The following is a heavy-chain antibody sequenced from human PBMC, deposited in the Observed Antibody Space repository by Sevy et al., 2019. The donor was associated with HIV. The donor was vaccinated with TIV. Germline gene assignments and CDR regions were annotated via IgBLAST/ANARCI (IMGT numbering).Heavy chain of an antibody. CDR3: ARVSGDEKRAFDI. V-gene: IGHV3-21*01. J-gene: IGHJ3*02. CDR1: GFTFSSYS. Sequence: GGSLRLSCAASGFTFSSYSMNWVRQAPGKGLEWVSFISSSSSYIYYADSVKGRFTISRDNAKNSLYLQMNSLRAEDTAVYYCARVSGDEKRAFDIWGQGTMVTVSS. CDR2: ISSSSSYI. D-gene: IGHD2-21*02.